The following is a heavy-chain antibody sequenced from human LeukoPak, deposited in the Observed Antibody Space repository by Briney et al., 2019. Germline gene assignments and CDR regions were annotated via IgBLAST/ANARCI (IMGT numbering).Heavy chain of an antibody. CDR3: ARGTHGYCSGGSCRFDY. D-gene: IGHD2-15*01. V-gene: IGHV4-59*01. J-gene: IGHJ4*02. CDR2: IYYSGST. Sequence: SSETLSLTCTVSGGSISSYYWSWIRQPPGKGLEWIGYIYYSGSTNYNPSLKSRVTISVDTSKNQFSLKLSSVTAADTAVYYCARGTHGYCSGGSCRFDYWGQGTLVTVSS. CDR1: GGSISSYY.